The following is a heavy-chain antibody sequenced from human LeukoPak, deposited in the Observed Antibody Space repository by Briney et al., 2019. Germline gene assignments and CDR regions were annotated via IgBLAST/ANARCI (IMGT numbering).Heavy chain of an antibody. D-gene: IGHD3-10*01. CDR1: GFTFSSYA. V-gene: IGHV3-23*01. CDR3: AKPPIWFGELSSYYFDY. J-gene: IGHJ4*02. Sequence: PGGSLRLSCAASGFTFSSYAMSWVRQAPGKGLEWVSAISGSGGSTYYADSVKGRFTISRDNSKNTLYLQMNSLRAEDTAVYYCAKPPIWFGELSSYYFDYWGQGTRVTGSS. CDR2: ISGSGGST.